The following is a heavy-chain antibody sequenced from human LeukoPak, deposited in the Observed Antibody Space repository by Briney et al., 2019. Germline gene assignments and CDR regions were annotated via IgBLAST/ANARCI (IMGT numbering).Heavy chain of an antibody. CDR3: ARVPPAAGTPFDY. J-gene: IGHJ4*02. CDR2: IYYSGST. Sequence: SETLSLTCSVSGGSISSYYWSWIRQPPRKGLEWIGYIYYSGSTNYNPSLKSRVTISVDTSKNQFSLKLSSVTAADTAVYYCARVPPAAGTPFDYWGQGTLVTVSS. V-gene: IGHV4-59*01. D-gene: IGHD6-13*01. CDR1: GGSISSYY.